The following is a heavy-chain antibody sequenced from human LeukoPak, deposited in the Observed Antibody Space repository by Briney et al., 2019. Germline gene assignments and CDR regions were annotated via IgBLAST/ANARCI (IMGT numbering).Heavy chain of an antibody. CDR2: IIPIFGTA. V-gene: IGHV1-69*06. CDR3: ARSYTYCYDSSGPFDY. D-gene: IGHD3-22*01. Sequence: ASVTVSCKASGGTFSSYAISWVRQAPGQGLEWRGRIIPIFGTANYAQKFQGRVTITADKSTSTAYMELSSLRSEDTAVYYCARSYTYCYDSSGPFDYWGQGTLVTVSS. CDR1: GGTFSSYA. J-gene: IGHJ4*02.